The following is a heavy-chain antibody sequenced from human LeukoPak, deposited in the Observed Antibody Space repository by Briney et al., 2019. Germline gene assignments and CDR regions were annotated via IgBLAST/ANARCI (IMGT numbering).Heavy chain of an antibody. D-gene: IGHD1-1*01. CDR2: IYHTGTT. CDR1: GGPLSSGRHS. V-gene: IGHV4-30-2*01. Sequence: SETLSLTCAVSGGPLSSGRHSWSWIRQPPGKGLGWIGYIYHTGTTYYNQPFRGRVALSVDMSKNQFSLNLTSVTAADTAVYYCARVVTTREGYFDLWGRGTLVTVSS. J-gene: IGHJ2*01. CDR3: ARVVTTREGYFDL.